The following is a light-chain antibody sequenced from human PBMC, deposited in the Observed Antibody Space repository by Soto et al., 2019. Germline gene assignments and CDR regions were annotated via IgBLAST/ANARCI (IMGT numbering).Light chain of an antibody. J-gene: IGLJ1*01. Sequence: SALTQPRSVSGSPGQSVTISCTGTSSDVGGYNYVSWYQQHPGKGPKLMIYDVSERPSGVPDRFSGSKSGTTASLTISGLQAEDEADYYCCSYAGSYNYVFGTGTKVTV. V-gene: IGLV2-11*01. CDR1: SSDVGGYNY. CDR3: CSYAGSYNYV. CDR2: DVS.